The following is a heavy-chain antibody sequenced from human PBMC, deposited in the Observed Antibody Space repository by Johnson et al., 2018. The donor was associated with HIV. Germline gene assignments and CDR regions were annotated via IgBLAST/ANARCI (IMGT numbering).Heavy chain of an antibody. J-gene: IGHJ3*02. CDR2: ICSSGSTI. V-gene: IGHV3-48*04. CDR3: ARDLRDIVVPDAFDI. D-gene: IGHD5-12*01. CDR1: GFTFSSYA. Sequence: VQLVESGGGVVQPGRSLRLSCAASGFTFSSYAMHWVRQAPGKGLVWVSYICSSGSTIYYADSVKGRFTISRDNAKNSLYLQMNSLRAEDTAVYYCARDLRDIVVPDAFDIWGQGTMVTVSS.